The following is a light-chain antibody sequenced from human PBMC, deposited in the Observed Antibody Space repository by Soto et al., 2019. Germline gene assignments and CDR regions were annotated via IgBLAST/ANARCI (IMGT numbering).Light chain of an antibody. J-gene: IGLJ1*01. CDR2: DVT. Sequence: QSALTQPASVSGSPGQSITISCTGTGSDVGGYNFVSWYQHHPGRAPKLMIYDVTDRPSGVSNRFSGSKSGNTASLTISGLQAEDEADYYCTSYSSNITPFVFGTGTKLTVL. CDR1: GSDVGGYNF. V-gene: IGLV2-14*03. CDR3: TSYSSNITPFV.